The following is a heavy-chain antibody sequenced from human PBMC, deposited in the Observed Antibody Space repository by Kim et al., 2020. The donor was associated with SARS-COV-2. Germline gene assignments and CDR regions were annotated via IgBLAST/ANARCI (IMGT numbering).Heavy chain of an antibody. CDR2: IYYSGST. CDR3: ARLQRGYSYGTFDY. Sequence: SETLSLTCTVSGGSISSSSYYWGWIRQPPGKGLEWIGSIYYSGSTYYNPSLKSRVTISVDTSKNQFSLKLSSVTAADTAVYYCARLQRGYSYGTFDYWGQGTLVTVSS. V-gene: IGHV4-39*01. J-gene: IGHJ4*02. D-gene: IGHD5-18*01. CDR1: GGSISSSSYY.